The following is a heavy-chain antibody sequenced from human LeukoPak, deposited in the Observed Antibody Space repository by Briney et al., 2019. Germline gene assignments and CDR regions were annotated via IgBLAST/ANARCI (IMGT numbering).Heavy chain of an antibody. CDR2: ITSGSWK. Sequence: KPGGSLRLSCAASGFNLSDYYMNWLRQTPGKGLEWVAYITSGSWKYYGDSVKGRVTISRDNAKNSLYLQMNSLTAEDTAVYYCARGGYRYDYYYYMDVRGKGTTGTVS. J-gene: IGHJ6*03. CDR3: ARGGYRYDYYYYMDV. CDR1: GFNLSDYY. V-gene: IGHV3-11*04. D-gene: IGHD5-18*01.